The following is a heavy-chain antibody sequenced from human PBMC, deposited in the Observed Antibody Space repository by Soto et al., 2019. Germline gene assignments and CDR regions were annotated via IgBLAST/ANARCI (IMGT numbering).Heavy chain of an antibody. CDR2: IHYSCST. J-gene: IGHJ5*02. CDR1: GGAISSANNY. D-gene: IGHD2-15*01. V-gene: IGHV4-31*03. Sequence: QVQLQESGPGLVKPSQTLYLTCTVSGGAISSANNYWSWIRQHPGKGLEWIGFIHYSCSTYYNPSLKSRVTISADTSKNQFSLKVSSVTAADTAVYYCARETGCSGGTCYFNTWFDPWGQGTLVTVSS. CDR3: ARETGCSGGTCYFNTWFDP.